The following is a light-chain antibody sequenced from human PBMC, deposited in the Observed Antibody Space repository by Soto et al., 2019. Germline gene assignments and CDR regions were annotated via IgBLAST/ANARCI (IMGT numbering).Light chain of an antibody. V-gene: IGLV1-40*01. CDR1: SSNIGAGYP. J-gene: IGLJ1*01. Sequence: QSALTQPPSVSGAPGQRITISCTGSSSNIGAGYPVHWYQQLPGTAPKPLIFGNTIRPSGVPDRFSGSRSGLAITGLQAEDEADYYCQSYESSLSGYVFGTGTKVTVL. CDR3: QSYESSLSGYV. CDR2: GNT.